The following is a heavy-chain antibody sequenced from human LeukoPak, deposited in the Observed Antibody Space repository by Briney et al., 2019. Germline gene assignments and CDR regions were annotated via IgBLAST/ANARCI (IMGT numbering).Heavy chain of an antibody. D-gene: IGHD2-21*02. CDR1: GFSFTSYA. J-gene: IGHJ4*02. CDR3: AKDFVEVTTIFDY. CDR2: ISGSGRST. V-gene: IGHV3-23*01. Sequence: GGSLRLSCAASGFSFTSYAMNWVRQAPGKGLEWVSAISGSGRSTYSADSVKGRFTISRDNSKNTLYLQMNSLRADDTAVYYCAKDFVEVTTIFDYWGQGTLVTVSS.